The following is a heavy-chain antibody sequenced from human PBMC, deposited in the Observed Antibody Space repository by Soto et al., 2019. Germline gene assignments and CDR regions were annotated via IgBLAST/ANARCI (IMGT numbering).Heavy chain of an antibody. CDR1: GGSISSGGYY. D-gene: IGHD3-22*01. CDR3: ATQKAHYYDSSGYLPDY. CDR2: IYYSGST. V-gene: IGHV4-31*03. Sequence: SETLSLTCTVTGGSISSGGYYWSWIRQHPGKGLEWIGYIYYSGSTYYNPSLKSRVTISVDTSKNQFSLKLSSVTAADTAVYYCATQKAHYYDSSGYLPDYWGQGTLVTV. J-gene: IGHJ4*02.